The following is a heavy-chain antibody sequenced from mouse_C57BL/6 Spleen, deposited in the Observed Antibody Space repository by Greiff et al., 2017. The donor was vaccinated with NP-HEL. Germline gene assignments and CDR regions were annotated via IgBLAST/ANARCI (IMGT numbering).Heavy chain of an antibody. J-gene: IGHJ4*01. CDR2: ISSGSSTI. CDR3: ARFYGSSYHAMDY. CDR1: GFTFSDYG. V-gene: IGHV5-17*01. D-gene: IGHD1-1*01. Sequence: DVQLVESGGGLVKPGGSLKLSCAASGFTFSDYGMHWVRQAPEKGLEWVAYISSGSSTIYYADTVKGRFTISRDNAKNTLFLQMTSLRSEDTAMYYCARFYGSSYHAMDYWGQGTSVTVSS.